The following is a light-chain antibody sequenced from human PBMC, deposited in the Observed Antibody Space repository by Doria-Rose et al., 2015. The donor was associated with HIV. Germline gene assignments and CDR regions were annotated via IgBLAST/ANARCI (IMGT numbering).Light chain of an antibody. V-gene: IGKV4-1*01. CDR1: QSLLYTSKNY. J-gene: IGKJ3*01. CDR2: WAS. CDR3: QQYYDTPS. Sequence: TQSPESLGMSLGERATLNCKSNQSLLYTSKNYLAWYQQKPGQPTKLLIYWASTRQSGVPARFSGSESGTDFTLTISSLEAEDVAVYYCQQYYDTPSFGPGTTVDIQ.